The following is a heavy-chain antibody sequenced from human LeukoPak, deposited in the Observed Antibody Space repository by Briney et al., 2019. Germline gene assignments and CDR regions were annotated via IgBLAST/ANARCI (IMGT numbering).Heavy chain of an antibody. D-gene: IGHD4-23*01. CDR3: ARGRPHGNDY. CDR1: GFTFSSYW. CDR2: IASDGRST. V-gene: IGHV3-74*01. J-gene: IGHJ4*02. Sequence: PGGSLRLSCAASGFTFSSYWMSWVRQAPGKGLVWVSRIASDGRSTTYADSVKGRFSISRDNAKNTLYLQMNSLRVEDTAVYYCARGRPHGNDYWGQGTLVTVSS.